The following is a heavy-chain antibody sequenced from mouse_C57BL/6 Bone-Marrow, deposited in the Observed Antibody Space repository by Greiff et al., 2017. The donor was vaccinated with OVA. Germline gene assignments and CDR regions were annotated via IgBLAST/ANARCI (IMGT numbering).Heavy chain of an antibody. CDR2: IYPGSGST. Sequence: QVQLKQPGAELVKPGASVKMSCKASGYTFTSYWITWVKQRPGQGLEWIGDIYPGSGSTNYNEKLKSKATLTVDTSSSTAYMQLSSLTSEDSAVYYCARVHYDGSSYVDAMDYWGQGTSVTVSS. CDR1: GYTFTSYW. CDR3: ARVHYDGSSYVDAMDY. J-gene: IGHJ4*01. D-gene: IGHD1-1*01. V-gene: IGHV1-55*01.